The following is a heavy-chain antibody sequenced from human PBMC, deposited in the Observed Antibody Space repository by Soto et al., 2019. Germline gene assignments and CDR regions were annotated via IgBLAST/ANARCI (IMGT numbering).Heavy chain of an antibody. D-gene: IGHD6-13*01. CDR2: IIPILGIA. CDR3: ARDPAPIAAAVTEGDY. Sequence: ASVKVSCQASGGTFSSYTISWVRQAPGQGLEWMGRIIPILGIANYAQKFQGRVTITADESTSTAYMELSSLRSEDTAVYYCARDPAPIAAAVTEGDYWGQGTLVTVSS. V-gene: IGHV1-69*04. CDR1: GGTFSSYT. J-gene: IGHJ4*02.